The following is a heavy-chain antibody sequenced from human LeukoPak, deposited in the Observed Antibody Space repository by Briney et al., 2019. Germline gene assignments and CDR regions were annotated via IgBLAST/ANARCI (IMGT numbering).Heavy chain of an antibody. CDR1: GGSISSSSYY. CDR2: IYYSGNT. Sequence: SETLSLTCTVSGGSISSSSYYWGWIRQPPGKGLEWIGSIYYSGNTHYNPSLKSRVTISVDTSKNQFSLKLSSVTAADTAVYYCASSYCSSTSCYINAFDIWGQGTMVTVSS. D-gene: IGHD2-2*02. V-gene: IGHV4-39*01. CDR3: ASSYCSSTSCYINAFDI. J-gene: IGHJ3*02.